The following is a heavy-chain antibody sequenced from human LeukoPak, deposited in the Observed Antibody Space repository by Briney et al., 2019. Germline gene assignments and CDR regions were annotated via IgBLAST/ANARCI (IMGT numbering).Heavy chain of an antibody. J-gene: IGHJ4*02. CDR2: LFYSGST. D-gene: IGHD7-27*01. Sequence: SETLSLTCTVSGGSISSYYWSWIRQPPGKGLEWIAYLFYSGSTDYNPSLESRVTISVDTSKNQFSLKLRSVTAADTAVYYCASRLGWGQGTLVTVS. CDR3: ASRLG. CDR1: GGSISSYY. V-gene: IGHV4-59*01.